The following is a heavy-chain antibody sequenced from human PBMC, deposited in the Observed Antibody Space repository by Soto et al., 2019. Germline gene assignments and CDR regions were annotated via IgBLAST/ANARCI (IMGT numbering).Heavy chain of an antibody. CDR1: GYTLTELS. V-gene: IGHV1-24*01. J-gene: IGHJ6*02. CDR3: AVAFRYYDFWSGYLGHYGMDV. Sequence: ASVKVSCKVSGYTLTELSMHWVRQAPGKGLEWMGGFDPEDGETIYAQKFQGRVTMTEDTSTDTAYMELSSLRSEDTAVYYCAVAFRYYDFWSGYLGHYGMDVWG. CDR2: FDPEDGET. D-gene: IGHD3-3*01.